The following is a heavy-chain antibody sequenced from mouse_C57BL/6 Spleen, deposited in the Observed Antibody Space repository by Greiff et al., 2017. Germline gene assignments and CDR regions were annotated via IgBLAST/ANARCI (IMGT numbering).Heavy chain of an antibody. CDR1: GYSFTGYY. V-gene: IGHV1-42*01. D-gene: IGHD2-3*01. CDR2: INPSTGGT. CDR3: ARRDGYYGYFDV. Sequence: EVQGVESGPELVKPGASVKISCKASGYSFTGYYMNWVKQSPEKSLEWIGEINPSTGGTTYNQKFKAKATLTVDKSSSTAYMQLKSLTSEDSAVYYCARRDGYYGYFDVWGTGTTVTVSS. J-gene: IGHJ1*03.